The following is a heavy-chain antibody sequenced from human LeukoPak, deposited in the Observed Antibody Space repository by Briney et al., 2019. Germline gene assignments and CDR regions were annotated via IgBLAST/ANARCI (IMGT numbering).Heavy chain of an antibody. J-gene: IGHJ4*02. Sequence: AASVKVSCKASGYTFTSYGISWVRQAPGQGLEWMGWISAYNGNTNYAQKLQGRVTMTTDTSTSTAYMELRSLRSDDTAVYYCARVETNGGGIFEYDFWSGLFDYWGQGTLVTVSS. CDR1: GYTFTSYG. CDR2: ISAYNGNT. D-gene: IGHD3-3*01. V-gene: IGHV1-18*01. CDR3: ARVETNGGGIFEYDFWSGLFDY.